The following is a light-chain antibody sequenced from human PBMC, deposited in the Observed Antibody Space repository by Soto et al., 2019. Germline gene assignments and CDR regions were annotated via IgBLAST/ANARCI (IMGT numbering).Light chain of an antibody. V-gene: IGKV3-20*01. CDR2: GAS. Sequence: DIVLTQSPGTLSLSPGERATLSCRASQSLSSRYLAWYQQKPGQAPRLLSYGASSRATGIPDRFSCSGSGTDFTLTISRLEYEDFKLYYYKQYGSLPANTSVHGTKREIK. CDR3: KQYGSLPANT. J-gene: IGKJ2*01. CDR1: QSLSSRY.